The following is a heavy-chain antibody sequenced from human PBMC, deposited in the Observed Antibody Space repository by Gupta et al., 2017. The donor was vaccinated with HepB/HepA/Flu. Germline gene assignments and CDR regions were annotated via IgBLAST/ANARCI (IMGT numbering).Heavy chain of an antibody. V-gene: IGHV1-8*01. D-gene: IGHD2-8*01. CDR1: GYTFTSYD. J-gene: IGHJ6*02. Sequence: QVQLVQSGAEVKKPGASVKVSCKASGYTFTSYDINWVRQATGQGLEWMGWMNPNSGNTGYAQKFQGRVTMTRNTSISTAYMELSSLRSEDTAVYYCARFADIVLMVYAIGHYYYGMDVWGQGTTVTVSS. CDR3: ARFADIVLMVYAIGHYYYGMDV. CDR2: MNPNSGNT.